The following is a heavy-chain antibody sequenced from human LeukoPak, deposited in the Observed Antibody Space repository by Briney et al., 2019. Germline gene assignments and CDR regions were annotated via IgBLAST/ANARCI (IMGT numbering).Heavy chain of an antibody. D-gene: IGHD6-13*01. J-gene: IGHJ5*02. Sequence: PSETLSLTCTVSGGSISSGSYYWSWIRQPAGKGLEWIGRIYTSGSTNYNPSLKSRVTISVDTSKNQFSLKLSSVTAADTAVYYCASSSWYWFDPWGQGTLVTVSS. CDR2: IYTSGST. CDR1: GGSISSGSYY. V-gene: IGHV4-61*02. CDR3: ASSSWYWFDP.